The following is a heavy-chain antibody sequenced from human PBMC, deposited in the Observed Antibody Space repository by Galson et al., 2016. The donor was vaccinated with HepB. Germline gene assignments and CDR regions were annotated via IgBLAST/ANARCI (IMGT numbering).Heavy chain of an antibody. Sequence: SLRLSCAASGFTFSSFAMSWVRQAPGKGLEWISGISGSGDITYDADSVKGRFTISRVNSKNMLYLQLSSLRVEDTALYYCMSRRRDALAGYGSRFQHWGQGTTVIVSS. J-gene: IGHJ3*01. CDR2: ISGSGDIT. D-gene: IGHD3-9*01. CDR3: MSRRRDALAGYGSRFQH. CDR1: GFTFSSFA. V-gene: IGHV3-23*01.